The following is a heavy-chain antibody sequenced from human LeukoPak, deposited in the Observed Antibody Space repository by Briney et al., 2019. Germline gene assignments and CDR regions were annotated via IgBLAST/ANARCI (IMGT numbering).Heavy chain of an antibody. CDR2: IYYSGST. V-gene: IGHV4-59*01. CDR1: GGSISSYY. CDR3: ARWGSLSGYYFDY. D-gene: IGHD5-12*01. Sequence: SETLSLTCTVSGGSISSYYWSWIRQPPGKGLEWIGYIYYSGSTNYNPSLKSRVTISVDTSKNQFSLKLSSVAAADTAAYYCARWGSLSGYYFDYWGQGTLVTVSS. J-gene: IGHJ4*02.